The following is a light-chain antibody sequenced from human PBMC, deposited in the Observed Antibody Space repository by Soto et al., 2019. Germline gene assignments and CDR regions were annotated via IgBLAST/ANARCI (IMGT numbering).Light chain of an antibody. CDR2: EVN. Sequence: QSALTQPPSASGSPGQSVTISCTGTSSDVGAYDYVCWYQQHPGKAPKLMIYEVNKRPSGVPDRFSGSKSGNTASLAISGLRSEDEADYYCAAWDDSLSGRYVFGTGTKVNVL. V-gene: IGLV2-8*01. CDR3: AAWDDSLSGRYV. J-gene: IGLJ1*01. CDR1: SSDVGAYDY.